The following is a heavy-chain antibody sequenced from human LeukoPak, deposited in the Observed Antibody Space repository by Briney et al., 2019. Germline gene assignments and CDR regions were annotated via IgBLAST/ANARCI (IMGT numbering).Heavy chain of an antibody. CDR1: GFSLSMYW. V-gene: IGHV3-7*03. J-gene: IGHJ4*02. Sequence: SGGSLRLSCTAAGFSLSMYWMSWVRQAPGKGLEWVANIRSDGVEKYYVDSVRGRFTISTDTAKNTLYLQMSSLRADDTAVYYCAREFTGYGNTDYWGQGTLVTVSS. CDR3: AREFTGYGNTDY. D-gene: IGHD5-12*01. CDR2: IRSDGVEK.